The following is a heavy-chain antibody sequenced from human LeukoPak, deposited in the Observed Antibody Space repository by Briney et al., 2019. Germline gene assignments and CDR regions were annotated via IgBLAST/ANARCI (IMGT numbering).Heavy chain of an antibody. D-gene: IGHD4-11*01. CDR1: GYFVSSAYY. Sequence: PSETLSLTCDVSGYFVSSAYYWGWIRQSPGKGLEGIGNIYSTGSTYHNPSLQSRVTISVDASKNQFSLRLSSLTSADRAVYYCASRTTVTNALSFDFWGQGILVTVSS. V-gene: IGHV4-38-2*01. CDR2: IYSTGST. CDR3: ASRTTVTNALSFDF. J-gene: IGHJ4*02.